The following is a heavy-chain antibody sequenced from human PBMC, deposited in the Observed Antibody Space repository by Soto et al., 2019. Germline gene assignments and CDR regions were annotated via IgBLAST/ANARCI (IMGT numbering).Heavy chain of an antibody. Sequence: GESLKISCKTSGYSFLSYWIGWVLQIPWKGLEWMGIIYPDDSNTRYSPSFQGQVTISADKSISTAFLQWSSLKAADSAMYYCARHLHSDSVHITPVSPDYWGQGTLVTVSS. CDR2: IYPDDSNT. D-gene: IGHD4-4*01. J-gene: IGHJ4*02. V-gene: IGHV5-51*01. CDR3: ARHLHSDSVHITPVSPDY. CDR1: GYSFLSYW.